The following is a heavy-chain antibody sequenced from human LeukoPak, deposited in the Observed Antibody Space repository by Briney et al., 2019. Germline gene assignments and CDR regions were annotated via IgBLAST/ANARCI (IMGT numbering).Heavy chain of an antibody. CDR3: ARDVLGSRITIFGVVID. Sequence: ASVKVSCKASGYTFTGYYMHWVRQAPGQGLEWMGWVNPNSGGTNYAQKFQGRVSMTRDTSITTAYMELSRLRSDDTAVYYCARDVLGSRITIFGVVIDWGQGTLVTVSS. CDR2: VNPNSGGT. J-gene: IGHJ4*02. CDR1: GYTFTGYY. D-gene: IGHD3-3*01. V-gene: IGHV1-2*02.